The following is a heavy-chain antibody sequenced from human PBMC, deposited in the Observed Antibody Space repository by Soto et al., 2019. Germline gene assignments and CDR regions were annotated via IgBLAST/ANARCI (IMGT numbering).Heavy chain of an antibody. CDR2: ISSSNRYI. V-gene: IGHV3-21*01. J-gene: IGHJ4*02. CDR3: ARDRFGDY. Sequence: PVGSLRLSCAASGFTFSSYSMNWVRQAPGKGLEWVSSISSSNRYIYYADSVKGRFTISRDNAKNTLYLQMNSLRAEDTAVYYCARDRFGDYWGQGTPVTVSS. CDR1: GFTFSSYS. D-gene: IGHD3-10*01.